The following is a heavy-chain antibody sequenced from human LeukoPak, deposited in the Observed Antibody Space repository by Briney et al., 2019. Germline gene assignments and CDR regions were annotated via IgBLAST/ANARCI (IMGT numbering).Heavy chain of an antibody. CDR3: ARRGSGSYVY. V-gene: IGHV5-51*01. Sequence: GGSRQISGKGSGYRFTSYWIGGGRQMPGKGLEGMGIIYPGDSDTRYSPSFQGQVTISADKSISTAYLQWSSLKASDTAMYYCARRGSGSYVYWGQGTLVTVSS. CDR1: GYRFTSYW. J-gene: IGHJ4*02. D-gene: IGHD3-10*01. CDR2: IYPGDSDT.